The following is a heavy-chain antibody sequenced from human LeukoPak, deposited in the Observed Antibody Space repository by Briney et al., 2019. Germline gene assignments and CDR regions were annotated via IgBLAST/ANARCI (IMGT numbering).Heavy chain of an antibody. V-gene: IGHV3-21*01. J-gene: IGHJ4*02. D-gene: IGHD6-13*01. CDR1: GFTFSSYS. CDR2: ISSSSTYI. Sequence: GGSLRLSCAASGFTFSSYSMNWVRQAPGKGLEWVSSISSSSTYIYYADSVKGRFTVSRDNAKNSLYLQMNSLRAEDTAVYFCASQYTSSRIFDDWGQGTLVTVSS. CDR3: ASQYTSSRIFDD.